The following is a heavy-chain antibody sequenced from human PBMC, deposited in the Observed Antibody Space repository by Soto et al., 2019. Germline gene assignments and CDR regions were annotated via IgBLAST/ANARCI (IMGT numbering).Heavy chain of an antibody. CDR1: GFTFSSYA. V-gene: IGHV3-23*01. CDR3: AKDQGITMIVVVSPSDYYYGMDV. CDR2: ISGSGGST. D-gene: IGHD3-22*01. J-gene: IGHJ6*02. Sequence: GESLKISCAASGFTFSSYAMSWVRQAPGKGLEWVSAISGSGGSTYYAGAVKGRFTISRDNSKNTLYLQMNSLRAEDTAVYYCAKDQGITMIVVVSPSDYYYGMDVWGQGTTVTV.